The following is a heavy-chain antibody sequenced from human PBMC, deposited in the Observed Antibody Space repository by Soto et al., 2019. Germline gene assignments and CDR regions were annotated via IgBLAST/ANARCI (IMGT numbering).Heavy chain of an antibody. CDR3: ARGGNVVVVAADY. D-gene: IGHD2-15*01. V-gene: IGHV1-3*01. J-gene: IGHJ4*02. CDR2: INAGNGNT. Sequence: ASVKVSCKASGYTFTSYAMHWVRQAPGQRLEWMGWINAGNGNTKYSQKFQGRVTITRDTSASTAYMELSSLRSEDTAVYYCARGGNVVVVAADYLGQGTLVTVSS. CDR1: GYTFTSYA.